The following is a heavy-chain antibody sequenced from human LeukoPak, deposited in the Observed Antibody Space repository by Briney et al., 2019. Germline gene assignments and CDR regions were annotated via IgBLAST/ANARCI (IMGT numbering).Heavy chain of an antibody. CDR2: MNPNSGNT. J-gene: IGHJ5*02. CDR3: ARGHYVLRFLETNWFDP. V-gene: IGHV1-8*01. Sequence: ASVKVSCKASGYTFTSYDINWVRQATGQGLEWMGWMNPNSGNTGYAQKFQGRVTMTRNTSISTAYMELSSLRSVDTAVYYCARGHYVLRFLETNWFDPWGQGTLVTVSS. D-gene: IGHD3-3*01. CDR1: GYTFTSYD.